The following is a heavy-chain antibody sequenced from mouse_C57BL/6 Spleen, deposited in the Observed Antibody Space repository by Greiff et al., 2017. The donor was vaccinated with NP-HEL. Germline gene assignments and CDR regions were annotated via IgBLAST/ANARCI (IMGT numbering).Heavy chain of an antibody. CDR3: ARWAYYSNSWFAY. Sequence: QVQLQQPGTELVKPGASVKLSCKASGYTFTSYWMHWVKQRPGQGLEWIGNINPSNGGTNYNAKFKSKATLTVDKSSSTAYMQLISLTSEDAAVYYCARWAYYSNSWFAYWGQVTLVTVSA. V-gene: IGHV1-53*01. CDR2: INPSNGGT. D-gene: IGHD2-5*01. J-gene: IGHJ3*01. CDR1: GYTFTSYW.